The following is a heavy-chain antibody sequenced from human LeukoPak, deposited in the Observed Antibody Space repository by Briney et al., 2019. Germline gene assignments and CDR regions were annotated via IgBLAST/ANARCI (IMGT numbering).Heavy chain of an antibody. CDR3: ARLKFYDSTGYSPGHYMDV. Sequence: SETLSLTCTVAGGPIYSYYWSWIRQTAGKGLEWIGRLYPGVSTNYNPSLKSRVTMSVDTSKNQFALKLSAVTAADTAVYYCARLKFYDSTGYSPGHYMDVWGKGTTVTVSS. J-gene: IGHJ6*03. CDR1: GGPIYSYY. V-gene: IGHV4-4*07. D-gene: IGHD3-22*01. CDR2: LYPGVST.